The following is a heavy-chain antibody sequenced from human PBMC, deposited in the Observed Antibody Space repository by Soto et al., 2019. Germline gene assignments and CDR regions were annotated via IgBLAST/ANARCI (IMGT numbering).Heavy chain of an antibody. CDR1: GGSISSGGYY. V-gene: IGHV4-31*03. Sequence: SETLSLTCTVPGGSISSGGYYWSWIRQHPGKGLEWIGYIYYSGSTYYNPSLKSRVTISVDTSKNQFSLKLSSVTAADTAVYYCAREDGDTAMVNWFDPWGQGTLVTVSS. J-gene: IGHJ5*02. CDR2: IYYSGST. D-gene: IGHD5-18*01. CDR3: AREDGDTAMVNWFDP.